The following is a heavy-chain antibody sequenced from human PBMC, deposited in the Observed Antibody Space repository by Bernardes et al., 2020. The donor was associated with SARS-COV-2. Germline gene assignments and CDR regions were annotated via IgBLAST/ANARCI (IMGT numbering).Heavy chain of an antibody. CDR2: ISWNSGSI. CDR3: AKLSGSYSLDASDI. Sequence: GGSLRLSCAASGFTFDDYAMHWVRQAPGKGLEWVSGISWNSGSIGYADSVKGRFTISRDNAKNSLYLQMNSLRAEDTALYYCAKLSGSYSLDASDIWGQGTMVTVSS. V-gene: IGHV3-9*01. CDR1: GFTFDDYA. J-gene: IGHJ3*02. D-gene: IGHD3-10*01.